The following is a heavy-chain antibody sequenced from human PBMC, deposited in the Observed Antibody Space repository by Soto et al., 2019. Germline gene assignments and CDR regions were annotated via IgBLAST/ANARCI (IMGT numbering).Heavy chain of an antibody. D-gene: IGHD6-19*01. CDR1: GYTFTSYG. CDR2: ISAYNGNT. CDR3: ARDLDSSGWWDYFDY. V-gene: IGHV1-18*01. Sequence: QVQLVQSGAEVKKPGASVKVSCKASGYTFTSYGISWVRXAPGQGXXWMGWISAYNGNTNYAQKLQGRVTMTTDTSTXXXXMEXRXXXXXXXXVXXCARDLDSSGWWDYFDYWGQGTLVTVSS. J-gene: IGHJ4*02.